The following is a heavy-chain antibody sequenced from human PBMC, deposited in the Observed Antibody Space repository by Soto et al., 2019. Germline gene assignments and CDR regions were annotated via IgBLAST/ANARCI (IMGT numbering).Heavy chain of an antibody. V-gene: IGHV3-23*01. CDR1: GFTFSNYA. D-gene: IGHD3-10*01. CDR3: AKDWTMVREYYFDY. CDR2: ISGSGGST. Sequence: GGSLRLSCAASGFTFSNYAMTWVRQAPGKGLEWGSAISGSGGSTYYADSVKGRFTISRDNSKNTLYLQMNSLRAEDTAVYYCAKDWTMVREYYFDYWGQRTLGTVSS. J-gene: IGHJ4*02.